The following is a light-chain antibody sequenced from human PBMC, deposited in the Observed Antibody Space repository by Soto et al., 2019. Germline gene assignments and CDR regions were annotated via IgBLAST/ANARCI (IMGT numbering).Light chain of an antibody. J-gene: IGKJ1*01. Sequence: EIVLTQSPATLSLSPGERATLSCRASQSVSNYLAWYQQKPGQAPRLLIYDVSNGATGIPARFSGSGSGTDFTLTIGSLEPEDFATYYCQQYTSYPWTFGQGTKVEIK. CDR1: QSVSNY. V-gene: IGKV3-11*01. CDR2: DVS. CDR3: QQYTSYPWT.